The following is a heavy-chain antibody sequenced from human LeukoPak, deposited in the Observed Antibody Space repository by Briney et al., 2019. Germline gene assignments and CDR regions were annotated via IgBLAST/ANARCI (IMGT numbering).Heavy chain of an antibody. CDR2: IYHSGST. CDR1: GYSISSGYY. J-gene: IGHJ1*01. D-gene: IGHD3-22*01. Sequence: PSETLSLTCTVSGYSISSGYYWGWIRQPPGKGLEWIGNIYHSGSTYYNPSLKSRVTISVDTSKNQFSLKLSSVTAADTAVYYCARELHDSSGYYYEEYFQHWGQGTLVTVSS. V-gene: IGHV4-38-2*02. CDR3: ARELHDSSGYYYEEYFQH.